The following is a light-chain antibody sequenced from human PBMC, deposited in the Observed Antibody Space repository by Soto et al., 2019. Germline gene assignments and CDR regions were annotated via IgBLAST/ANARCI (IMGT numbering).Light chain of an antibody. V-gene: IGKV1-39*01. CDR2: AAS. Sequence: DIQMTQSPSSLSASVGDRVSITCRASQTVKNYLNWYQQKPGKAPNLLINAASTLQSGVPSRFSGSGSDTDFTLIISSLQPEDFATYYCQQSYNIPPTLGQGTKVDIK. J-gene: IGKJ1*01. CDR1: QTVKNY. CDR3: QQSYNIPPT.